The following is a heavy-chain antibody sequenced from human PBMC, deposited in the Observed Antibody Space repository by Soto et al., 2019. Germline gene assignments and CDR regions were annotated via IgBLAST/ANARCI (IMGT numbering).Heavy chain of an antibody. D-gene: IGHD2-8*01. CDR2: INPKSGGT. J-gene: IGHJ6*02. CDR3: ARGDSTDCSNGVCSFFYNHDMDV. V-gene: IGHV1-2*04. CDR1: GYSFTDYH. Sequence: ASVKVSCKASGYSFTDYHIHWVRQAPGQGLEWLGRINPKSGGTSTAQKFQGWVTMTTDTSISTASTELTRLTSDDTAIYYCARGDSTDCSNGVCSFFYNHDMDVWGQGTTVTVSS.